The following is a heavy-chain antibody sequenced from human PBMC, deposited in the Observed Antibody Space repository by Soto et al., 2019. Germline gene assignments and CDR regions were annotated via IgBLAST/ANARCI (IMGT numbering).Heavy chain of an antibody. Sequence: EVQLVESGGGLVQPGGSPKLSCAVSGFTFSGSAMHWVRQASGKGLEWVGRIRSKSNSHATAYAASVKGRFTISRDDSKNTAYLQMNSLKTEDTAVYYCTRGYGDYVRDYWGQGTLVTVSS. J-gene: IGHJ4*02. D-gene: IGHD4-17*01. CDR1: GFTFSGSA. CDR3: TRGYGDYVRDY. V-gene: IGHV3-73*01. CDR2: IRSKSNSHAT.